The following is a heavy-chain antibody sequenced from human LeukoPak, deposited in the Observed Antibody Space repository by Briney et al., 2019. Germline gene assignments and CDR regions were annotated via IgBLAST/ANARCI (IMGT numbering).Heavy chain of an antibody. D-gene: IGHD3-3*01. Sequence: SVKVSCKASGYTFTGYYMHWVRQAPGQGLEWMGRIIPILGIANYAQKFQGRVTITADKSTSTAYMELSSLRSEDTAVYYCARAGYYDFWSGYYTDYWGQGTLVTVSS. CDR3: ARAGYYDFWSGYYTDY. J-gene: IGHJ4*02. V-gene: IGHV1-69*04. CDR1: GYTFTGYY. CDR2: IIPILGIA.